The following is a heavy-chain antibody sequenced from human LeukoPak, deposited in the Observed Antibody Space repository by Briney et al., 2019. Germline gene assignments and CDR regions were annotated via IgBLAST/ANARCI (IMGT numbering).Heavy chain of an antibody. CDR1: GGTFSSYV. Sequence: SGKVSCKASGGTFSSYVISWVRQAPGQGLEWMGGIIPGFGTANYAQKFQGTVAITADVSATTVYMVLNSLRSEDTAVYYCAREPEPAITMVRGEVFDIWGQGTMVIVSS. J-gene: IGHJ3*02. V-gene: IGHV1-69*01. D-gene: IGHD3-10*01. CDR2: IIPGFGTA. CDR3: AREPEPAITMVRGEVFDI.